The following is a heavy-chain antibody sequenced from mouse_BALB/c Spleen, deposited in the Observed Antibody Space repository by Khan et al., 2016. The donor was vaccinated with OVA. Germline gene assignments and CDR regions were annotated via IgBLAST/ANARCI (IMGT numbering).Heavy chain of an antibody. Sequence: VQLKQSGPGLVKPSQSLSLTCTATGYSITSEYVWYLLRLPPGNKLEWMGYINDSGNTSFNPSLKRRSSITRDTSKNPFYLQMNTLTTEDTATTYCASRDYDDCGPFAYWGQGTLVTVSA. CDR3: ASRDYDDCGPFAY. V-gene: IGHV3-2*02. D-gene: IGHD2-3*01. CDR1: GYSITSEYV. CDR2: INDSGNT. J-gene: IGHJ3*01.